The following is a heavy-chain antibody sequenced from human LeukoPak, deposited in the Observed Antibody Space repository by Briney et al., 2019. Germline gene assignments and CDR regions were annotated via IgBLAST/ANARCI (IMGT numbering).Heavy chain of an antibody. Sequence: GGSLRLSCAASGFTFSSYGMHWVRQAPGKGLEWVAVVSYDGSNKYYADSVKGRFTISRDNSKNTLYLQMNSLRAEDTAVYYCAKDRLMVRGESRGKGYNWFDPWGQGTLVTVSS. D-gene: IGHD3-10*01. V-gene: IGHV3-30*18. J-gene: IGHJ5*02. CDR3: AKDRLMVRGESRGKGYNWFDP. CDR1: GFTFSSYG. CDR2: VSYDGSNK.